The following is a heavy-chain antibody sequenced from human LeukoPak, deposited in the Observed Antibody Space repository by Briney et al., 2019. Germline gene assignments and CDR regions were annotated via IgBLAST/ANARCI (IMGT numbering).Heavy chain of an antibody. CDR1: GFTFSWSW. V-gene: IGHV3-7*01. CDR2: IKHDGSEK. J-gene: IGHJ4*02. CDR3: ARDPEGGACDY. Sequence: GGSLRLSCVASGFTFSWSWMSWVRQAPGKGLEWVANIKHDGSEKYYVDSVKGRFTISRDDAKNSVYPQMNSLRAEDTAIYYCARDPEGGACDYWGQGTLVTVSS. D-gene: IGHD1-26*01.